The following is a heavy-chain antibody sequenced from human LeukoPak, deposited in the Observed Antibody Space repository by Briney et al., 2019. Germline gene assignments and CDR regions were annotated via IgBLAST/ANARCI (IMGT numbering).Heavy chain of an antibody. V-gene: IGHV1-18*01. D-gene: IGHD6-19*01. J-gene: IGHJ4*02. Sequence: SVKVSFKASGYTFTSNGNSWVRLAPGQGLEWMGWISAYNGDTTNVQQPQGRVTMTTDTSTSTAYMELRSLRSDDTAVYYCARGGYSSSDYWGQGTLVTVSS. CDR2: ISAYNGDT. CDR1: GYTFTSNG. CDR3: ARGGYSSSDY.